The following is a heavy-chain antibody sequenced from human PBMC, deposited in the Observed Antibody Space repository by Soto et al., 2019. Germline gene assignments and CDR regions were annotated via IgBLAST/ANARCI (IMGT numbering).Heavy chain of an antibody. CDR2: ISAFNGET. D-gene: IGHD6-19*01. J-gene: IGHJ4*02. Sequence: QIQLVQSGAEVKKPGASVKVYCKASGFTFSDYGFSWVRQAPGRGLEWMGWISAFNGETNYTQKSEGRVAMTTDAATTTAYMELRSLTVDDTAVYYCVRDQQWLLPVPLNFDYWGQGTVVTVSS. V-gene: IGHV1-18*01. CDR1: GFTFSDYG. CDR3: VRDQQWLLPVPLNFDY.